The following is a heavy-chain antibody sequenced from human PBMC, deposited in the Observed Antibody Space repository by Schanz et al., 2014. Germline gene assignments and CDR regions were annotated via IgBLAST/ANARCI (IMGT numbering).Heavy chain of an antibody. J-gene: IGHJ4*02. Sequence: DVQLLESGGGLVQPGGSLRLSCAASGFTFSSYAMSRVRQAPGKGLEWVSVIYSGIGAYYADSVKGRFTISRDNSKNTLYLQMNSLRAEDTAVYYCAKQIHYDILTVTRNWGQGTLVTVSS. CDR3: AKQIHYDILTVTRN. D-gene: IGHD3-9*01. V-gene: IGHV3-23*03. CDR1: GFTFSSYA. CDR2: IYSGIGA.